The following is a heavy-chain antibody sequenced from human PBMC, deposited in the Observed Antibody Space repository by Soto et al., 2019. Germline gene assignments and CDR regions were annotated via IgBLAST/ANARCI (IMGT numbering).Heavy chain of an antibody. D-gene: IGHD6-19*01. Sequence: SETLSLTCAVYGGSFSGYHWSWIRQPPGKGLEWIGEINHSGSTNYNPSLKSRVTISVDTSKNQFSLKLSSVTAADTAVYYCARGRSGYGMDVWGQGTTVTVSS. CDR3: ARGRSGYGMDV. CDR1: GGSFSGYH. CDR2: INHSGST. J-gene: IGHJ6*02. V-gene: IGHV4-34*01.